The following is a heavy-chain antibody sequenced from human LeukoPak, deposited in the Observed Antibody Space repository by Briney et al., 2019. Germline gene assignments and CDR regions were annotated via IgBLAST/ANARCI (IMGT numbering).Heavy chain of an antibody. CDR2: INPNSGGT. CDR1: GYTFTGYY. Sequence: ASVKVSCKASGYTFTGYYMHWVRQAPGQGLKWMGWINPNSGGTNYAQKFQGRVTMTRDTSISTAYMELSRLRSDDTAVYYCARERGRGYSYGSNPYYFDYWGQGTLVTVSS. D-gene: IGHD5-18*01. CDR3: ARERGRGYSYGSNPYYFDY. J-gene: IGHJ4*02. V-gene: IGHV1-2*02.